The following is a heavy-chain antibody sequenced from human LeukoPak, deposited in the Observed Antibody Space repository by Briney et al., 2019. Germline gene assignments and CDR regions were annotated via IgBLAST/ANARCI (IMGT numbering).Heavy chain of an antibody. V-gene: IGHV1-2*02. CDR2: INPNSGGT. CDR1: GYTFTGYY. J-gene: IGHJ5*02. Sequence: ASVKVSCKASGYTFTGYYMHWVRQAPGQGLEWMGWINPNSGGTNYAQKFQGRVTMTRDTSISTAYMELSRLRSEDTAVYYCARGAFLTYSSSRGRWFDPWGQGTLVTVSS. D-gene: IGHD6-6*01. CDR3: ARGAFLTYSSSRGRWFDP.